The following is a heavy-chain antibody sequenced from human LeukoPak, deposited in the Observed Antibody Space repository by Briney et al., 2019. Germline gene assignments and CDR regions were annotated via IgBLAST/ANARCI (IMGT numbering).Heavy chain of an antibody. CDR2: IKQDGSEK. J-gene: IGHJ4*02. Sequence: PGGSLRLSCAASGFTFSSYWMSWVRQAPGKGLEWVANIKQDGSEKYYVDSVKGRFTISRDNAKNSLYLQMNSLRAEATAVYYCARDPVFGYYYDSSGSRCFDYWGQGTLVTVSS. V-gene: IGHV3-7*01. D-gene: IGHD3-22*01. CDR1: GFTFSSYW. CDR3: ARDPVFGYYYDSSGSRCFDY.